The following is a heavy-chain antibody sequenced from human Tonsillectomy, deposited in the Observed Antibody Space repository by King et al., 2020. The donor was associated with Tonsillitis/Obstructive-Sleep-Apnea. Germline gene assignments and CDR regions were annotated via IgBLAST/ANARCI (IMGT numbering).Heavy chain of an antibody. Sequence: VQLQESGPGLVKPSETLSLTCTVSGGSISSYYWSWIRQPPGKGLEWIGYIYYSGSTNYNPSLKSRVTISVDTSKNQFSLKLSSVTAADTAVYYCARGKGTPGEPFDYWGQGTLVTVSS. CDR2: IYYSGST. V-gene: IGHV4-59*01. CDR1: GGSISSYY. J-gene: IGHJ4*02. CDR3: ARGKGTPGEPFDY. D-gene: IGHD7-27*01.